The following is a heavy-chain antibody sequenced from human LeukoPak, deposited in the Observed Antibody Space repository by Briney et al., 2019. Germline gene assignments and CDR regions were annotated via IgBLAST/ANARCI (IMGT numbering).Heavy chain of an antibody. V-gene: IGHV3-20*04. CDR2: INWNGGRT. Sequence: PGGPLRLSCAASGFTFDDYGMSWVRQAPGKGLEWVSGINWNGGRTGYAESVKGRFTISRVNAKKSLFLQMNSLRVEDTALYYCAKDSGTFWGQGTLVTVSS. CDR3: AKDSGTF. D-gene: IGHD1-26*01. J-gene: IGHJ4*02. CDR1: GFTFDDYG.